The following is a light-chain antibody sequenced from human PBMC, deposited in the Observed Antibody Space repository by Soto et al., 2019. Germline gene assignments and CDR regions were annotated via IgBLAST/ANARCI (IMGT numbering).Light chain of an antibody. V-gene: IGLV2-14*03. CDR3: TSYTRSGPL. CDR1: SSDVGGYNF. Sequence: QSALTQPASVSGSPGQSITISCTGTSSDVGGYNFVSWYKHHPGKAPKLMIYDVTYRPSGVSNRFSGSKSGNTASLTISGLQAEDEADYYCTSYTRSGPLFGGGTKVTVL. CDR2: DVT. J-gene: IGLJ2*01.